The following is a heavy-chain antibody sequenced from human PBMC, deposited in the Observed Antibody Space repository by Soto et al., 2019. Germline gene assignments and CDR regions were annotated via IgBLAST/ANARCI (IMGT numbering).Heavy chain of an antibody. CDR2: MNPNSGNT. CDR3: AITHGLKDYAILTGQDAFDI. CDR1: GYTFTSYD. J-gene: IGHJ3*02. D-gene: IGHD3-9*01. V-gene: IGHV1-8*01. Sequence: QVQLVQSGAEVKKPGASVKVSCKASGYTFTSYDINWVRQATGQGLEWMGWMNPNSGNTGYAQKFQGRVTMTRNTSISTAYMELSSLRSEDTAVYYCAITHGLKDYAILTGQDAFDIWGQGTMVTVSS.